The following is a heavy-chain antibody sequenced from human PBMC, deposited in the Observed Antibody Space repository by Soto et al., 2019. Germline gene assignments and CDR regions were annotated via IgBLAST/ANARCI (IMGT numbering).Heavy chain of an antibody. Sequence: GGSLRLSCAASGFTFAHYAMMWARQAPGRGLEWVSTIDGPTTNTHYIDSVKGRFFISRDNAINTVYLQMNGLRAEDTAVYYCVTWLSAHFDYWGRGTLVTVSS. CDR3: VTWLSAHFDY. CDR1: GFTFAHYA. J-gene: IGHJ4*02. D-gene: IGHD6-19*01. V-gene: IGHV3-23*05. CDR2: IDGPTTNT.